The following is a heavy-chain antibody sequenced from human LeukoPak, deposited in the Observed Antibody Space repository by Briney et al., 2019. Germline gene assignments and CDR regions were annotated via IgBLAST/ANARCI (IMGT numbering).Heavy chain of an antibody. CDR2: IYYSGST. J-gene: IGHJ3*02. V-gene: IGHV4-31*03. CDR3: ARDGNYYDSSGIRYDAFDI. CDR1: GGSISSGGYY. D-gene: IGHD3-22*01. Sequence: PSQTLSLTCTVSGGSISSGGYYWSWIRQHPGKGLEWIGYIYYSGSTYYNPSLKSRVTISVDTSKNQFSLKLSSVTAADTAVYYCARDGNYYDSSGIRYDAFDIWGQGTMVTVSS.